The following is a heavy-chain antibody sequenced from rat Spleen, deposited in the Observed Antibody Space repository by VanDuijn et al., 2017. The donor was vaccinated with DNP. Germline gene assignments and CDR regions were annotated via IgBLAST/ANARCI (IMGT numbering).Heavy chain of an antibody. CDR3: TRGGTYYFDY. J-gene: IGHJ2*01. Sequence: EVQLVESGGGLVQPGRSLKLSCAASGFSFSDYDMAWVRQAPTKGLEWVACMSPTTRSSYYRDSVKGRFTVSRDDATSTLYLQMDSLRSEDMATYYCTRGGTYYFDYWGQGVMVTVSS. CDR1: GFSFSDYD. V-gene: IGHV5-27*01. CDR2: MSPTTRSS.